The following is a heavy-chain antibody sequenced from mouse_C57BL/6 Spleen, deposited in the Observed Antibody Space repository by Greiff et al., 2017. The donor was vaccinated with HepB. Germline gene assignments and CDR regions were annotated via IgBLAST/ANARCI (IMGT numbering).Heavy chain of an antibody. V-gene: IGHV5-17*01. CDR1: GFTFSDYG. CDR3: ARPLLRRYPWFAY. CDR2: ISSGSSTI. J-gene: IGHJ3*01. D-gene: IGHD1-1*01. Sequence: EVKLQESGGGLVKPGGSLKLSCAASGFTFSDYGMHWVRQAPEKGLEWVAYISSGSSTIYYADTVKGRFTISRDNAKNTMFRQMTSLRSEDTAMYYCARPLLRRYPWFAYWGQGTLVTVSA.